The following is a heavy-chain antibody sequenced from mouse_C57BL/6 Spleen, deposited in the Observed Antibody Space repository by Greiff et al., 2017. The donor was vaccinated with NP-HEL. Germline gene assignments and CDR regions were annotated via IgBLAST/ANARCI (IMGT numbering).Heavy chain of an antibody. CDR2: INPSNGGT. CDR3: ARRITTVPGRDYYAMDY. CDR1: GYTFTSYW. D-gene: IGHD1-1*01. V-gene: IGHV1-53*01. Sequence: QVQLQQPGTELVKPGASVKLSCKASGYTFTSYWMHWVKQRPGQGLEWIGNINPSNGGTNYNEKFKSKATLTVDKSSSTAYMQLSSLTSEDSAVYYCARRITTVPGRDYYAMDYWGQGTSVTVSS. J-gene: IGHJ4*01.